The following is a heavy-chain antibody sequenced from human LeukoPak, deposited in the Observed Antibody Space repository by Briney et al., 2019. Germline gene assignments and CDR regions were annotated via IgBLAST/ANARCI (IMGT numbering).Heavy chain of an antibody. CDR2: ISSSSSYI. J-gene: IGHJ4*02. D-gene: IGHD3-10*01. V-gene: IGHV3-21*04. CDR1: GFIFSSYT. Sequence: GGSLRLSCAASGFIFSSYTMNWVRQAPGKGLEWVSSISSSSSYIFYADSVKGRFTISRDNAKNSLYLQMNSLRAEDTAVYYCARGESNYFGSKYLDYWGQGTLVTVSS. CDR3: ARGESNYFGSKYLDY.